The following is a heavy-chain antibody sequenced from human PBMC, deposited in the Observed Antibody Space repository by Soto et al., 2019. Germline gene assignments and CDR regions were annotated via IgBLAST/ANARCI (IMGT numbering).Heavy chain of an antibody. V-gene: IGHV1-18*01. CDR1: GYTFTNYG. D-gene: IGHD2-2*01. J-gene: IGHJ6*02. CDR2: INTYNANT. CDR3: ARDRIVVGPATSLYYYHGMDV. Sequence: QVQLVQSGVEVKKPGASVQVSCKASGYTFTNYGITWVRQAPGQGPEWMGWINTYNANTNYAQNLQGRVTMTTDTSTTTAYMELRSLRSDDTAVYYCARDRIVVGPATSLYYYHGMDVWGQGTTVTVSS.